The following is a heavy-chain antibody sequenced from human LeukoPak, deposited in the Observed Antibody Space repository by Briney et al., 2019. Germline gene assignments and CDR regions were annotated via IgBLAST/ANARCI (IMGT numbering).Heavy chain of an antibody. CDR3: ARTRYSYGCDY. V-gene: IGHV3-48*03. D-gene: IGHD5-18*01. CDR1: GFTISSYE. Sequence: GGSLRLSCAASGFTISSYEMNWVRQAPGKGLEWVSYISNSGSTIYYADSVKGRFTISRDSTKNSLYLQMNSLRADDSAVYYGARTRYSYGCDYWCQGTLVTVSS. J-gene: IGHJ4*02. CDR2: ISNSGSTI.